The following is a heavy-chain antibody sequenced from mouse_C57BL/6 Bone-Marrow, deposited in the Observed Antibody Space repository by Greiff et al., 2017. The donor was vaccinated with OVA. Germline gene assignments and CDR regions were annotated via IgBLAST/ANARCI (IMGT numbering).Heavy chain of an antibody. Sequence: QVQLKESGPGLVQPSQSLSITCTVSGFSLTSYGVHWVRQSPGKGLEWLGVIWSGGSTDSNAAFISRLSISKDNSKSQVFFKMNSLQADDTAIYYCARNEWVYYSSSYWYFDVWGTGTTVTVSS. D-gene: IGHD1-1*01. CDR2: IWSGGST. CDR1: GFSLTSYG. J-gene: IGHJ1*03. V-gene: IGHV2-2*01. CDR3: ARNEWVYYSSSYWYFDV.